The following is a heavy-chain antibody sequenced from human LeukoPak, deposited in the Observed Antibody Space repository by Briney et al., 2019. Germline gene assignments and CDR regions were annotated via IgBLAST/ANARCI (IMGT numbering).Heavy chain of an antibody. Sequence: SEPLSLTCTVSGGSISSYYGSWLRQPPGKGLEWGGYIYYSGSTNYNPSLKSRVTISVDTSKNQFSLKLSSVTAADTAVYYCARAQIEMATICDAFDIWGQGTMVTVSS. V-gene: IGHV4-59*01. CDR2: IYYSGST. CDR3: ARAQIEMATICDAFDI. J-gene: IGHJ3*02. D-gene: IGHD5-24*01. CDR1: GGSISSYY.